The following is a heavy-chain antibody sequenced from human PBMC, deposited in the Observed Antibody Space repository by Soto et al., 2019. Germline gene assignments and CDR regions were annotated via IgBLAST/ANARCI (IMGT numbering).Heavy chain of an antibody. Sequence: QLLESGGGLAQPGGSLRLSCAASGFTFSNFGMTWVRQAPGKGLQWLSLISGSGITTYYADSVKGRFTISRDNSKNTLFLQMNSLGAEDTAVYYCAKGGVSYPYYFDYWGQGTRVTVSS. D-gene: IGHD1-26*01. CDR1: GFTFSNFG. CDR2: ISGSGITT. CDR3: AKGGVSYPYYFDY. V-gene: IGHV3-23*01. J-gene: IGHJ4*02.